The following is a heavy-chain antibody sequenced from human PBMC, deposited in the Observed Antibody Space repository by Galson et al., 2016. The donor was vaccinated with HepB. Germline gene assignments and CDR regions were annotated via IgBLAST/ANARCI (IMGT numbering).Heavy chain of an antibody. CDR1: GFTFSSYA. CDR3: AKEMVRGVFTINWFGT. D-gene: IGHD3-10*01. CDR2: LSGSGGST. V-gene: IGHV3-23*01. Sequence: SLRLSCAASGFTFSSYAMSWVRLAPGKGLEWVSGLSGSGGSTYYADSVRGRFTISRDNSKNTLYLQMDSLRAEDTAVYFCAKEMVRGVFTINWFGTWGQGTQVSVSS. J-gene: IGHJ5*02.